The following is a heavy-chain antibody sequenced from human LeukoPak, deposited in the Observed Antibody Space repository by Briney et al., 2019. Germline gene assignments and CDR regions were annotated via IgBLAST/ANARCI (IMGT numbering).Heavy chain of an antibody. V-gene: IGHV1-24*01. CDR3: ATEQVVPAAKGEVRIDY. J-gene: IGHJ4*02. CDR2: FDPEDGET. Sequence: ASVKLSCKASGYTFIRYGISWVRQAPGKGLEWMGGFDPEDGETIYAQKFQGRVTMTEDTSTDTAYMELSSLRSEDTAVYYCATEQVVPAAKGEVRIDYWGQGTLVTVSS. D-gene: IGHD2-2*01. CDR1: GYTFIRYG.